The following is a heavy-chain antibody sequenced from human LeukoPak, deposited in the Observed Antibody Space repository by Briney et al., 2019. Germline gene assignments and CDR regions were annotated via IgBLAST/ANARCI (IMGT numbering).Heavy chain of an antibody. J-gene: IGHJ4*02. Sequence: ETLSLTCTVSGGSISSSSYYWGWIRQPPGKGLEWVSAISDSGNTYHADSVKGRFTTSRDSSKNTLFLQMNRLRPEDAAVYYCAKAPVTTCRGAYCYPFDYWGQGTLVTVSS. CDR3: AKAPVTTCRGAYCYPFDY. D-gene: IGHD2-21*01. CDR2: ISDSGNT. CDR1: GGSISSSSYY. V-gene: IGHV3-23*01.